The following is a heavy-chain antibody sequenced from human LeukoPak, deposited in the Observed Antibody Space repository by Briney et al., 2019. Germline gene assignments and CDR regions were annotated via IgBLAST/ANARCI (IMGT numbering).Heavy chain of an antibody. D-gene: IGHD6-13*01. V-gene: IGHV4-34*01. J-gene: IGHJ4*02. CDR1: GGSFSHYS. CDR2: IYYSGST. CDR3: ARDHSSSWYYFDY. Sequence: SETLSLTCAFYGGSFSHYSWSWIRQPPGKGLEWIGSIYYSGSTYYNPSLKSRVTISVDTSKNQFSLKLSSVTAADTAVYYCARDHSSSWYYFDYWGQGTLVTVSS.